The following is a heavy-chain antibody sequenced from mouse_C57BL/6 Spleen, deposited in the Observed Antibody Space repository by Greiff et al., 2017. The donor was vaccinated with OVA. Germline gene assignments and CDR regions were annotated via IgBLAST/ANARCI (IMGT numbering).Heavy chain of an antibody. CDR3: ARDGGIYWYFDV. J-gene: IGHJ1*03. V-gene: IGHV1-82*01. Sequence: VKLVESGPELVKPGASVKISCKASGYAFSSSWMNWVKQRPGKGLEWIGRIYPGDGDTNYNGKFKGKATLTADKSSSTAYMQLSSLTSEDSAVYFCARDGGIYWYFDVWGTGTTVTVSS. CDR2: IYPGDGDT. CDR1: GYAFSSSW.